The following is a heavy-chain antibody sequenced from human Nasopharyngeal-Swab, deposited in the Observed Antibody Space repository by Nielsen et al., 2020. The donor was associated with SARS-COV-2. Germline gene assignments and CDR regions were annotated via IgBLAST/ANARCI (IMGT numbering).Heavy chain of an antibody. Sequence: SETLSLTCTVSGDSIRRNRYNWGWVRQPPGKGLEWIGCVFYTDNAYYNPTFENRVTISVDMSKKNFPLNLSSVTAADTAVYYCVRDADFSGFDYWGRGILVTVSS. D-gene: IGHD3/OR15-3a*01. CDR2: VFYTDNA. CDR3: VRDADFSGFDY. CDR1: GDSIRRNRYN. J-gene: IGHJ4*02. V-gene: IGHV4-39*06.